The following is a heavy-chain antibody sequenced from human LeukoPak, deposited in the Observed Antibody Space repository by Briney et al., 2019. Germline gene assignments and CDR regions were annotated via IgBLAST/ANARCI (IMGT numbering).Heavy chain of an antibody. CDR2: IYYSGST. J-gene: IGHJ4*02. V-gene: IGHV4-59*01. CDR3: ASSGWYLLPGVY. Sequence: PSETLSLTCTVSGGSIGSYYWSWIRQPPGKGLEWIGYIYYSGSTNYNPSLKSRVTISVDTSKNQFSLKLSSVTAADTAVYYCASSGWYLLPGVYWGQGTLVTVSS. CDR1: GGSIGSYY. D-gene: IGHD6-19*01.